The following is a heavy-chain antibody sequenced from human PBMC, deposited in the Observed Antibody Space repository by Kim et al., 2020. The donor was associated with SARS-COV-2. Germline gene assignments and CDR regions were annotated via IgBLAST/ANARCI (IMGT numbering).Heavy chain of an antibody. CDR2: ISAYNGNT. CDR3: ARVSILTGYSHLTLDYYYGMDV. Sequence: ASVKVSCKASGYTFTSYGISWVRQAPGQGLEWMGWISAYNGNTNYAQKLQGRVTMTTDTSTSTAYMELRSLRSDDTAVYYCARVSILTGYSHLTLDYYYGMDVWGQGTTVTVSS. V-gene: IGHV1-18*01. J-gene: IGHJ6*02. D-gene: IGHD3-9*01. CDR1: GYTFTSYG.